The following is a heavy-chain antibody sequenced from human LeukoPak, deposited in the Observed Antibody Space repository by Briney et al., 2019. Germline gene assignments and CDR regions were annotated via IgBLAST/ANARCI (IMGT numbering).Heavy chain of an antibody. V-gene: IGHV3-30*02. CDR1: GFTFSDYG. CDR3: AKEQITITFGGIDY. Sequence: GGSLRLSFAASGFTFSDYGMHGVRQAPAKGLEWVEFIRYDGSNRYYEDSVKGRFTISRDNSKNTLYLQMYSLRPEDTAVYFCAKEQITITFGGIDYWGQGTLVTVSS. J-gene: IGHJ4*02. CDR2: IRYDGSNR. D-gene: IGHD3-16*01.